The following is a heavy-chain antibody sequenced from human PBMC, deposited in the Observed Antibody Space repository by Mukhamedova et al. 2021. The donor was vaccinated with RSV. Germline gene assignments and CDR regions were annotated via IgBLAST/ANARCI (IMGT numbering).Heavy chain of an antibody. CDR3: ARASSVSNYYYYYMDV. Sequence: VRQAPGQGLEWMGWISAYNGNTNYAQKLQGRVTMTTDTSTSTAYMELRSLRSDDTAVYYCARASSVSNYYYYYMDVWGKGTTVT. V-gene: IGHV1-18*01. J-gene: IGHJ6*03. D-gene: IGHD4-11*01. CDR2: ISAYNGNT.